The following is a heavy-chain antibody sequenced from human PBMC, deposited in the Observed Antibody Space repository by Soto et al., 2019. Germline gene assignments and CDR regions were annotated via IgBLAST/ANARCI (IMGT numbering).Heavy chain of an antibody. CDR2: IYSSETT. J-gene: IGHJ6*03. CDR3: ARLRDRGYMDV. CDR1: DGSISGLY. Sequence: QVQLQESGPGLVKPSETLSLTCSVSDGSISGLYWTWVRHPPVKGLEWIGWIYSSETTINKPALTTRDPISVDPSTNPSSLKLSSVTAADTAIYYRARLRDRGYMDVWGKGTTVTVSS. D-gene: IGHD3-3*01. V-gene: IGHV4-59*08.